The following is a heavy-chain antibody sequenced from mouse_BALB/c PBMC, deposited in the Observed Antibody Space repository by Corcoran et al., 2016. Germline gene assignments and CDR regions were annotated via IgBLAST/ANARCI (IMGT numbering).Heavy chain of an antibody. CDR3: ARSGYYEHAMDY. V-gene: IGHV1-18*01. CDR2: INPNNGGT. CDR1: GYTFTDYN. Sequence: EVLLQQSGPELVKPGASVKIPCKASGYTFTDYNMDWVKQSHGKSLEWIGDINPNNGGTIYNQKFKGKATLTVDKSSSTAYMELRSLTSEDTAVYYWARSGYYEHAMDYWGQGTSVTVSS. J-gene: IGHJ4*01. D-gene: IGHD2-4*01.